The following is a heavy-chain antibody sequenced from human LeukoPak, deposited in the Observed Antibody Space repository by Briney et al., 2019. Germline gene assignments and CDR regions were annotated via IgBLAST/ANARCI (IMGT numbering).Heavy chain of an antibody. D-gene: IGHD6-13*01. J-gene: IGHJ2*01. CDR1: GFTFSSYG. Sequence: GGSLRLSCAASGFTFSSYGMHWVRQAPGKGLEWVAFIRYDGSNKYYADSVKGRFTISRDNSKNTLYLQMNSLRAEDTAVYYCAKDVERTAAAGPYWYFDLWGRGTLVTVSS. V-gene: IGHV3-30*02. CDR2: IRYDGSNK. CDR3: AKDVERTAAAGPYWYFDL.